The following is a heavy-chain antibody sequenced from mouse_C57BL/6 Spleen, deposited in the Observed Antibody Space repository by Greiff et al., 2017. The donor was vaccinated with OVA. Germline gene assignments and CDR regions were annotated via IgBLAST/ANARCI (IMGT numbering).Heavy chain of an antibody. CDR2: INPSNGGT. V-gene: IGHV1-53*01. CDR3: ARSSYYYGSSLYYYAMDY. J-gene: IGHJ4*01. CDR1: GYTFTSHW. Sequence: QVQLQQPGTELVKPGASVKLSCKASGYTFTSHWMHWVKQRPGQGLEWIGNINPSNGGTNYNEKFKSKATLTVDKSSSTAYMQLSSLTSEDSAVYYCARSSYYYGSSLYYYAMDYWGQGTSVTVSS. D-gene: IGHD1-1*01.